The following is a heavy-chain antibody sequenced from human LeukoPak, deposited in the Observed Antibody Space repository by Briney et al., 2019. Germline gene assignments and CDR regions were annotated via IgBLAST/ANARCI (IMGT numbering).Heavy chain of an antibody. J-gene: IGHJ4*02. V-gene: IGHV3-48*01. CDR1: GFTFSSYS. CDR2: INIISSEI. CDR3: ARDMSGGWYYFDY. Sequence: PGGSLRLSCAASGFTFSSYSMNWVRQAQGKGREWVSYINIISSEIYYGDSVKGRFTISTDNSKNTLYLQMNSLRAEDTAVYYCARDMSGGWYYFDYWGQGTLVTVSS. D-gene: IGHD6-19*01.